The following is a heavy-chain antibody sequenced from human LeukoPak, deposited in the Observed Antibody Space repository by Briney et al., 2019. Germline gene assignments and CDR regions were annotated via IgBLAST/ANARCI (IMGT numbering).Heavy chain of an antibody. CDR3: ATIGNHDSSGYYGGNAFDI. V-gene: IGHV1-18*01. CDR1: GYTFTNYG. Sequence: ASVKVSCKASGYTFTNYGISWVRQAPGQGLEWMGWVSVYTGYTKYPQKFQGRVTMTEDTSTDTAYMELSSLRSEDTAVYYCATIGNHDSSGYYGGNAFDIWGQGTMVTVSS. CDR2: VSVYTGYT. D-gene: IGHD3-22*01. J-gene: IGHJ3*02.